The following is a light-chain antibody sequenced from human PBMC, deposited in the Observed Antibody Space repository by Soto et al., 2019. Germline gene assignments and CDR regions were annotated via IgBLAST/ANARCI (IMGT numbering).Light chain of an antibody. J-gene: IGKJ5*01. V-gene: IGKV3-20*01. Sequence: EVVLTQSPGTLSLSPGERATLSCRASQSVSSSFLAWYHQAPGQAPRLLIYGTSSRATGIPDRFSGSGSGTDFTLTISRLEPEDFAVYYCQQYGSAPNTFGQGTRLEIK. CDR2: GTS. CDR1: QSVSSSF. CDR3: QQYGSAPNT.